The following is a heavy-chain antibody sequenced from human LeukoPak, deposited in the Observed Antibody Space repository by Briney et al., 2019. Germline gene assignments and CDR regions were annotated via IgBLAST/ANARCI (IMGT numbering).Heavy chain of an antibody. D-gene: IGHD2-15*01. CDR1: GGSISSTRYY. V-gene: IGHV4-39*01. J-gene: IGHJ1*01. CDR2: IYYSGST. CDR3: ATGEVASKH. Sequence: SETLSLTCTVSGGSISSTRYYWGWIRQPPGKGLEWIGSIYYSGSTYYNPSLKSRVTISVDTSKNQFSLKLTSVTAADTAVYYCATGEVASKHWGQGTLVTVSS.